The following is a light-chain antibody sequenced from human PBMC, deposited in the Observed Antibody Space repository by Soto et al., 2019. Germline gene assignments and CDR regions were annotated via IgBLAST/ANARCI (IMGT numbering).Light chain of an antibody. J-gene: IGKJ1*01. V-gene: IGKV3-15*01. CDR1: QRVRSN. CDR2: GAS. CDR3: HQYNNWPPVT. Sequence: EIVMTQSPATLSVSPGERATLSCRASQRVRSNVAWYQQKPGKAPRLLIYGASTRSTGVPPRFSGSGSGTAFTLPISSLQSEDFVVYYCHQYNNWPPVTFGQGTKVEMK.